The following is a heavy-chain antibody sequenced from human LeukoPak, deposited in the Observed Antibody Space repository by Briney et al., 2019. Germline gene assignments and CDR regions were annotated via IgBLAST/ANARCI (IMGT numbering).Heavy chain of an antibody. J-gene: IGHJ4*02. CDR3: ASRHFGN. CDR1: GFTVSDNY. Sequence: PGWSLRLSCAASGFTVSDNYMTWVRQAPGKGLEWVSSIYSAGATHYAESVKGRFIISRDNSKNTLYLQMNSLRAEDMAVYYCASRHFGNWGQGTLVTVSS. V-gene: IGHV3-53*01. CDR2: IYSAGAT. D-gene: IGHD3-3*01.